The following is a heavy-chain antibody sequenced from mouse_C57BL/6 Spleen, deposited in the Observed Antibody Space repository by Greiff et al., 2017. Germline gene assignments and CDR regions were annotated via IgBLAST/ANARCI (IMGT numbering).Heavy chain of an antibody. D-gene: IGHD1-1*01. V-gene: IGHV1-54*01. CDR3: ASHYYGSAMDY. CDR2: INPGSSGT. CDR1: GYAFTNYL. J-gene: IGHJ4*01. Sequence: VQLQQSGAELVRPGTSVKVSCKASGYAFTNYLIEWVKQRPGKGLEWIGVINPGSSGTNYNEKFKGKATLAADKSSSTAYMQLSRLTAEDAAVYLGASHYYGSAMDYWGQGTSVTVAS.